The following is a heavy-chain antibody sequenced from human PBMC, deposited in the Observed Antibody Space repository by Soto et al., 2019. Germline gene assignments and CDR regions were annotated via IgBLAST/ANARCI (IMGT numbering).Heavy chain of an antibody. CDR2: IYYSGST. D-gene: IGHD2-21*01. V-gene: IGHV4-31*03. Sequence: SETLSLTCTVSGGSISSGGYYWSWIRQHPGKGLEWIGYIYYSGSTYYNPSLKSRVTISVDTSKNQFSLKLSSVTAADTAVYYCARARQLWYLYYFDYWGQGTLVTVSS. J-gene: IGHJ4*02. CDR1: GGSISSGGYY. CDR3: ARARQLWYLYYFDY.